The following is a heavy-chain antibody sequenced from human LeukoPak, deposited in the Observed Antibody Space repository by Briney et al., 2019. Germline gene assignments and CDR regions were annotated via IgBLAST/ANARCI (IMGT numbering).Heavy chain of an antibody. Sequence: SETLSLTCAVYGGSFSGYYWSWIRQPPGKGLEWIGEINHSGSTNYNPSLKSRVTISVDTSKNQFSLKLRSVTAGDAAVYYCARGRPVVYWGQGTLVTVSS. CDR1: GGSFSGYY. V-gene: IGHV4-34*01. J-gene: IGHJ4*02. CDR3: ARGRPVVY. CDR2: INHSGST.